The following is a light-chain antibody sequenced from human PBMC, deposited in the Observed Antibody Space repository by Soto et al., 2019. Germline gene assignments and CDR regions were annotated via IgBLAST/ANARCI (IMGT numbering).Light chain of an antibody. CDR3: ETWDTNTRV. J-gene: IGLJ2*01. V-gene: IGLV4-60*03. CDR1: SGHSSNV. Sequence: QAVVTQSSSASASLGSSVELTCTLSSGHSSNVIAWHQQHPGKAPRFLMKVEGTGSYNRGSGVPDRFSGSSSGADRYLTISNLQSEDEADYYCETWDTNTRVFGGGTKLTVL. CDR2: VEGTGSY.